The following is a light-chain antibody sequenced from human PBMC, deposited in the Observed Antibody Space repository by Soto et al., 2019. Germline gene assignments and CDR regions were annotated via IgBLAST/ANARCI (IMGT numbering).Light chain of an antibody. CDR3: QQLNSYPLT. CDR1: QGISSY. Sequence: DSKGTEAPSWLSASEEDRVNITCRASQGISSYLAWYQQKPGKAPKLLIYAASTLQSGVPSRFSGSGSGTEFTLTISSLQPEDFATYYCQQLNSYPLTVAGGTKV. J-gene: IGKJ4*01. CDR2: AAS. V-gene: IGKV1-9*01.